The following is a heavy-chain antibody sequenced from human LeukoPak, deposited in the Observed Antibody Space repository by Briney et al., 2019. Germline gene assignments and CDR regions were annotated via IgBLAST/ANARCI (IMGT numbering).Heavy chain of an antibody. CDR2: ISGFNGNT. CDR1: GYTFGNYG. V-gene: IGHV1-18*01. J-gene: IGHJ4*02. Sequence: ASVKVSCKAAGYTFGNYGIKWVRQAPGQGLEWVGWISGFNGNTNYAQNFHDRVTMTTDTSTTTAYMELRNLRSDDTAVYYCARGAYSSGSYYFDHWGQGTLVTVSS. CDR3: ARGAYSSGSYYFDH. D-gene: IGHD6-19*01.